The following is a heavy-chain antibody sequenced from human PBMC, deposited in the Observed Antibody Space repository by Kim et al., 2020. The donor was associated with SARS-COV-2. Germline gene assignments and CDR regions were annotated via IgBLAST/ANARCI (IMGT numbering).Heavy chain of an antibody. CDR3: ARDSGVVGGAFDI. D-gene: IGHD1-26*01. CDR2: IYYSGST. J-gene: IGHJ3*02. Sequence: SETLSLTCTVSGGSISSGGYYWSWIRQHPGKGLECIGYIYYSGSTYYNPSLKSRVTISVDTSKNQFSLKLSSVTAADTAVYYCARDSGVVGGAFDIWGQGTMVTVSS. V-gene: IGHV4-31*03. CDR1: GGSISSGGYY.